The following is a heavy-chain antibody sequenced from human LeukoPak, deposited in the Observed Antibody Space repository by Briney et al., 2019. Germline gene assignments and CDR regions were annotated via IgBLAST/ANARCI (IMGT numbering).Heavy chain of an antibody. V-gene: IGHV3-30*02. Sequence: GGSLRLSCAASGFTFSSYGMHWVRQAPGKGLEWVAFIRYDGSNKYYADSVKGRFTISRDNSRNTLYLQMNSLRAEDTAVYYCAKDQTVGATSFDYWGQGTLVTVSS. D-gene: IGHD1-26*01. CDR2: IRYDGSNK. J-gene: IGHJ4*02. CDR3: AKDQTVGATSFDY. CDR1: GFTFSSYG.